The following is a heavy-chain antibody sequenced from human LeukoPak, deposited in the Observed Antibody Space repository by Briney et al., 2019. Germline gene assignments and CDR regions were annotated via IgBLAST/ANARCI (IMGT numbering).Heavy chain of an antibody. CDR3: AREEFAVDLWSGYDFDY. CDR1: GYTFTSYG. J-gene: IGHJ4*02. CDR2: TSAYNGNT. V-gene: IGHV1-18*01. Sequence: GASVKVSCKASGYTFTSYGISWVRQAPGQGLEWMGWTSAYNGNTNYAQKLQGRVTMTTDTSTSTAYMELRSLRSDDTAVYYCAREEFAVDLWSGYDFDYWGQGTLVTVSS. D-gene: IGHD3-3*01.